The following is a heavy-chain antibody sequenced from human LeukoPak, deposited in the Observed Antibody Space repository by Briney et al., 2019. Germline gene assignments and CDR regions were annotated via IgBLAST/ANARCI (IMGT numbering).Heavy chain of an antibody. D-gene: IGHD2-2*01. J-gene: IGHJ6*03. CDR1: GYTFTSYW. CDR3: ARHGIVVVPAAIDYYHYYYMDV. Sequence: GESLKISCKASGYTFTSYWIVWVRQMPGKGLEWMGIIYPGDSDIRYSPSFQGQVTISADKSISTAYLQWSSLKASDTAMYYCARHGIVVVPAAIDYYHYYYMDVWGKGTTVTVSS. V-gene: IGHV5-51*01. CDR2: IYPGDSDI.